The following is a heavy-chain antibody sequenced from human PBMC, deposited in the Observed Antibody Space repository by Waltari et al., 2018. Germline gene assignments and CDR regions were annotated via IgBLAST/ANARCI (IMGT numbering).Heavy chain of an antibody. CDR1: GVTFSIAS. D-gene: IGHD6-13*01. CDR3: ARDQIADWYFDL. CDR2: ISYSGTYM. J-gene: IGHJ2*01. Sequence: EVQLVASGGGLVKPGGSLSLACAASGVTFSIASMTWVRQAPGKGVEWVSSISYSGTYMYYADSLKGRFTISRDNAKNSLYLQMNSLRAEDTAVYFCARDQIADWYFDLWGRGTLVTVSS. V-gene: IGHV3-21*01.